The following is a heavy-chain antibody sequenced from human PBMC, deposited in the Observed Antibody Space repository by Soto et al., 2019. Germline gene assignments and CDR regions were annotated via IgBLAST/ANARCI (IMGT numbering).Heavy chain of an antibody. D-gene: IGHD3-22*01. J-gene: IGHJ4*02. CDR2: ISAYNGNT. CDR3: ARDKNRNYYDSSGYYAGGLVDY. CDR1: GYTFTSYG. V-gene: IGHV1-18*01. Sequence: ASVKVSCKASGYTFTSYGISWVRQAPGQGLEWMGWISAYNGNTNYAQKLQGRVTMTTDPSKSTAYMELRSLRSDDTAVYYCARDKNRNYYDSSGYYAGGLVDYWGQGTLVTVSS.